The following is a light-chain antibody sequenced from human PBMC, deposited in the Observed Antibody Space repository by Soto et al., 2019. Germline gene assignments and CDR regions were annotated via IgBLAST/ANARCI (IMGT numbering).Light chain of an antibody. CDR1: SPNIGGNA. Sequence: QSALTQPPSTTGTPGQTVTISCSGSSPNIGGNAVNCYQQLPGTAPKVLIYSNNQRPSGVPDRFSCSKSGTSANLAISGLQSEDEADDYCAAWDDSRNGYGFGTGTKVTVL. CDR3: AAWDDSRNGYG. CDR2: SNN. V-gene: IGLV1-44*01. J-gene: IGLJ1*01.